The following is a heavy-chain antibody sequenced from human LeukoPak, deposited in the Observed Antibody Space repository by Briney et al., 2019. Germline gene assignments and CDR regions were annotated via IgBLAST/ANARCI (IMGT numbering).Heavy chain of an antibody. CDR3: ALFTPVVNNCDF. J-gene: IGHJ4*02. Sequence: GGSLRLSCAASGFTFTSYWMHWVRQAPGKGLVWVSNINTDGSRTTYADFGKGRFTISRDNAKNTLYLQMNSLRAEDTAVYYCALFTPVVNNCDFWGRGTLVTVSS. D-gene: IGHD2-21*01. CDR1: GFTFTSYW. CDR2: INTDGSRT. V-gene: IGHV3-74*01.